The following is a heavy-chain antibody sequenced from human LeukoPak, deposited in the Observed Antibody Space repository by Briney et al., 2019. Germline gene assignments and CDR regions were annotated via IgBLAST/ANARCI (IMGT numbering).Heavy chain of an antibody. CDR3: AKSTGYGLMDI. Sequence: PSETLSLTCAVSGVSISSGHWWSWVRQPPGKGLEGIGEIYHSGSTNYHASLKSRVTISVDTSKHPFSLKLNSVTVADTAVYYFAKSTGYGLMDIWGQGTMVTVSS. J-gene: IGHJ3*02. CDR1: GVSISSGHW. CDR2: IYHSGST. V-gene: IGHV4-4*02. D-gene: IGHD2-8*01.